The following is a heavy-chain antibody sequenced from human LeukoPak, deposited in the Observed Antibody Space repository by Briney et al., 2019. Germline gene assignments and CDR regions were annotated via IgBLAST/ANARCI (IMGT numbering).Heavy chain of an antibody. CDR2: IYDSGST. CDR1: GGSISSSSYC. CDR3: ARLRDDFWSGYSYRYFDY. D-gene: IGHD3-3*01. V-gene: IGHV4-39*01. J-gene: IGHJ4*02. Sequence: SETLSLTCTVSGGSISSSSYCWGWIRQPPGKGLEWVGSIYDSGSTYSNPSLESRVTISVDTYKVQFSVKLSSVSAADTAVYYCARLRDDFWSGYSYRYFDYWGQGTLVSVSS.